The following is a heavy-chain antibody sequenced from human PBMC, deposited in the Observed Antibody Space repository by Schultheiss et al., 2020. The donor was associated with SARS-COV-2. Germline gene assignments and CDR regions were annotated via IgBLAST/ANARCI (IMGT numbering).Heavy chain of an antibody. CDR1: GFTFSGSA. CDR3: ARPDLGTEYFQH. J-gene: IGHJ1*01. CDR2: IRSKANSYAT. D-gene: IGHD1-1*01. V-gene: IGHV3-73*01. Sequence: GESLKISCAASGFTFSGSAMHWVRQASGKGLEWVGRIRSKANSYATAYAASVKGRFTISRDDSKNTAYLQMNSLKTEDTAVYYCARPDLGTEYFQHWGQGTLVTVSS.